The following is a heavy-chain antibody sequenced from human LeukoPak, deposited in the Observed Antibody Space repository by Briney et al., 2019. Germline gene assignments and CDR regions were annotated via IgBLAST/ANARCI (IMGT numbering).Heavy chain of an antibody. J-gene: IGHJ4*02. D-gene: IGHD6-13*01. CDR3: ARGAPYGDSDDY. CDR2: IKQDGSEK. Sequence: PGGSLRLSCAASGFTLSTYWMSWVRQAPGEGLEWVANIKQDGSEKYYEDSVKGRVTISRDNAKNSLYLEMNSLRAEDTAVYYCARGAPYGDSDDYWGQGTLVTVSS. V-gene: IGHV3-7*02. CDR1: GFTLSTYW.